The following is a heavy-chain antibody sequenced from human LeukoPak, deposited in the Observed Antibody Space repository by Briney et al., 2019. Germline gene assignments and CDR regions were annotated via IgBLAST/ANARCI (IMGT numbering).Heavy chain of an antibody. V-gene: IGHV3-20*04. Sequence: PGGSLRLSCAASGFTFDDYGMSWVRQAPGKGLEWVSGINWNGGSTGYADSVKGRFTISRDNAKNSLYLQMNSLRAEDTALYYCARDIGDYELYYYYMDVWGKGTTVTVSS. D-gene: IGHD4-17*01. CDR1: GFTFDDYG. CDR3: ARDIGDYELYYYYMDV. CDR2: INWNGGST. J-gene: IGHJ6*03.